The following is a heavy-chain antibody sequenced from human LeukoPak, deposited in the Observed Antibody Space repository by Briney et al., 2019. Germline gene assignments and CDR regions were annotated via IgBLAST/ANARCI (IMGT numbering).Heavy chain of an antibody. CDR3: AKDPLSSGYYYVDFDY. CDR2: ISGSGGST. D-gene: IGHD3-22*01. CDR1: GFTFSSYA. J-gene: IGHJ4*02. Sequence: GGSLRLSXAASGFTFSSYAMSWVRQAPGKGLEWVSAISGSGGSTYYADSVKGRFTISRDNSKNTLYLQMNSLRAEDTAVYYCAKDPLSSGYYYVDFDYWGQGTLVTVSS. V-gene: IGHV3-23*01.